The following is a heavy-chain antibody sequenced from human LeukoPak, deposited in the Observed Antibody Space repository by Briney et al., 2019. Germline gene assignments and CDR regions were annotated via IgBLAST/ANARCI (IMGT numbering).Heavy chain of an antibody. CDR3: ARSSIDFLSGEFDY. J-gene: IGHJ4*02. Sequence: GGSLRLSCAASGFTFSSYWMSWVRQAPGKGLEWVANIKQDGSEKYYVDSVKGRFTISRDNAKNSLYLQMNSLRAEDTAVYYCARSSIDFLSGEFDYWGQGTLVTVSS. D-gene: IGHD3-3*01. CDR1: GFTFSSYW. CDR2: IKQDGSEK. V-gene: IGHV3-7*01.